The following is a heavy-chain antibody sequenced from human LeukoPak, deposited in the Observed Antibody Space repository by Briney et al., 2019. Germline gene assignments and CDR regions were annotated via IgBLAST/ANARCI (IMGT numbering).Heavy chain of an antibody. J-gene: IGHJ4*02. D-gene: IGHD6-13*01. V-gene: IGHV1-24*01. Sequence: ASVKVSCTVSGYTLTELSMHWVRQAPGKGLEWMGGFDPEDGETIYAQKFQGRVTTTEDTSTDTAYMELSSLRSEDTAVYYCATDPRPSWYRGVWYWGQGTLVTVSS. CDR2: FDPEDGET. CDR1: GYTLTELS. CDR3: ATDPRPSWYRGVWY.